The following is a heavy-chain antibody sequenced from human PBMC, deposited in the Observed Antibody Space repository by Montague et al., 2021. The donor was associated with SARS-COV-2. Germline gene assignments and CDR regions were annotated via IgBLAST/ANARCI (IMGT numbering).Heavy chain of an antibody. CDR3: ARGGGHSAAYDYYGKDV. CDR1: DGSINNYY. CDR2: IYYSGST. D-gene: IGHD2-21*01. Sequence: SETLSLTCTVSDGSINNYYWSWIRQPPGKGLEWIGDIYYSGSTNYNPSLKSRFTISVDTSKNQFSLKLSSVTAADTAVYQCARGGGHSAAYDYYGKDVWGQGTTVTVSS. V-gene: IGHV4-59*01. J-gene: IGHJ6*02.